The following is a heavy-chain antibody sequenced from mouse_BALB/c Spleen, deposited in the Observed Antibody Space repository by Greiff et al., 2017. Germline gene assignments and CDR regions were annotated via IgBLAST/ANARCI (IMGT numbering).Heavy chain of an antibody. CDR3: ARSSTYYGNYDYAMDY. V-gene: IGHV14-3*02. CDR1: GFNIKDTY. CDR2: IDPANGNT. J-gene: IGHJ4*01. D-gene: IGHD2-10*01. Sequence: VQLQQSGAELVKPGASVKLSCTASGFNIKDTYMHWVKQRPEQGLEWIGRIDPANGNTKYDPKFQGKATITADTSSNTAYLQLSSLTSEDTAVYYCARSSTYYGNYDYAMDYWGQGTSVTVSS.